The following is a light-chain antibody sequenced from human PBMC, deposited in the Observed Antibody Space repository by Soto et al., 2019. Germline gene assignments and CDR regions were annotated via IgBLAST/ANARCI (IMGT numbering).Light chain of an antibody. CDR3: QQYGSSPLT. CDR2: GAS. V-gene: IGKV3-20*01. CDR1: QSVSSSY. J-gene: IGKJ4*01. Sequence: ESVDTRSRGSLCFAQGKRATLCCIRSQSVSSSYLAWYHQKPGQAPRLLIYGASSRATGIPDRFSGSGSGTDVTLTMCRLAPEASAVYYWQQYGSSPLTYGGGTRLDIK.